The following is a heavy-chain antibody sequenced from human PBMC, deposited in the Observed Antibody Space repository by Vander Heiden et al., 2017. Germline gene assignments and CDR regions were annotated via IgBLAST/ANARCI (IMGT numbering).Heavy chain of an antibody. CDR3: AREGTAMVKVFDY. D-gene: IGHD5-18*01. V-gene: IGHV4-34*01. CDR1: GGSFSGYY. J-gene: IGHJ4*02. Sequence: QVQLQQWGAGLLKPSETLSLTCAVYGGSFSGYYWSWIRQPPGKGLEWIGKSIISVDTSKNQFSLKLSSVTAADTAVYYCAREGTAMVKVFDYWGQGTLVTVSS. CDR2: SI.